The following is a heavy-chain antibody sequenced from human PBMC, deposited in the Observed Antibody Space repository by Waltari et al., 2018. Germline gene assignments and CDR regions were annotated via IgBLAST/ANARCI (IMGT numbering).Heavy chain of an antibody. CDR3: ARDLGRSGDYFDY. CDR2: ISSSSSYI. J-gene: IGHJ4*02. CDR1: GFTFSSYS. V-gene: IGHV3-21*01. Sequence: EVQLVESGGGLVKPGGSLRLSCAASGFTFSSYSMNWVRQAPGTGLGWVSSISSSSSYIYYADSVKGRFTISRDNAKNSLYLQMNSLRAEDTAVYYCARDLGRSGDYFDYWGQGTLVTVSS. D-gene: IGHD3-16*01.